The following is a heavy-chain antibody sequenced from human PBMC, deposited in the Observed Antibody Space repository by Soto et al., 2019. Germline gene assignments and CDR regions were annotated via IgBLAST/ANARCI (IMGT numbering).Heavy chain of an antibody. V-gene: IGHV4-59*01. CDR1: GGSISSYY. CDR3: ARSIMVRGARGWFDP. J-gene: IGHJ5*02. D-gene: IGHD3-10*01. CDR2: IYYSGST. Sequence: SETLSLTCTVSGGSISSYYWSWIRQPPGKGLEWIGYIYYSGSTNYNPSLNSRVTISVDTSKNQFSLKLTSVTAADTAVYYCARSIMVRGARGWFDPWGQGTLVTVSS.